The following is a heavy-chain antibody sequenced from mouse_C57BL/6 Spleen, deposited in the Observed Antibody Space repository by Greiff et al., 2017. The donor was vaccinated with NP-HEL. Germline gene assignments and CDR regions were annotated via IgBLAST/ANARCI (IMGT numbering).Heavy chain of an antibody. Sequence: EVQLVESGGGLVQPGGSLSLSCAASGFTFTDYYMSWVRQPPGKALEWLGFIRNKAIGYTTEYSAAVKGRFTISRDNSQSILYLQMNALRAEDSATYYCARYGYGSSSYYFDYWGQGTTLTVSS. CDR3: ARYGYGSSSYYFDY. D-gene: IGHD1-1*01. J-gene: IGHJ2*01. CDR2: IRNKAIGYTT. CDR1: GFTFTDYY. V-gene: IGHV7-3*01.